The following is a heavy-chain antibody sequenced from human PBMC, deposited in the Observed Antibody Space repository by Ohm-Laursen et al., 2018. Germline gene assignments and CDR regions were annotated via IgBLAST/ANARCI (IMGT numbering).Heavy chain of an antibody. D-gene: IGHD6-19*01. CDR1: GFTFSDYY. J-gene: IGHJ4*02. Sequence: SLRLSCTASGFTFSDYYMSWIRQAPGKGLEWVSYISSSGSTIYYADSVKGRFTISRDNAKNSLYLQMNSLRAEDTAVHYCARGKRIAVAGTKPLDYWGQGTLVTVSS. CDR3: ARGKRIAVAGTKPLDY. V-gene: IGHV3-11*01. CDR2: ISSSGSTI.